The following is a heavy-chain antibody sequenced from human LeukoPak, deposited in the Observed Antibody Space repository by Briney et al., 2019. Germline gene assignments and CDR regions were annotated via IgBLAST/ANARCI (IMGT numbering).Heavy chain of an antibody. D-gene: IGHD4-17*01. V-gene: IGHV4-59*01. Sequence: SETLSPTCTVSGGSISSYYWSWIRQPPGKGLEWIGYVYYSGSINSNPSLKSRVTISVDTSKNQFSLSLSSVTAADTAVYYCATTTVTGDWYFDLWGRGPLVTVSS. CDR3: ATTTVTGDWYFDL. CDR2: VYYSGSI. J-gene: IGHJ2*01. CDR1: GGSISSYY.